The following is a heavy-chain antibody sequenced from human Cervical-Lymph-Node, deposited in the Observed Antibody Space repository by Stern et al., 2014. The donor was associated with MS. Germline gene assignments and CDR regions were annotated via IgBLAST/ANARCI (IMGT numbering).Heavy chain of an antibody. D-gene: IGHD3-10*01. J-gene: IGHJ3*02. V-gene: IGHV5-51*01. CDR2: IYPGDSDT. CDR1: GYSFTSYW. CDR3: ARPWGFGELRDAFDI. Sequence: EVQLLESGAEVKKPGESLKISCKGSGYSFTSYWIGWVRQMPGKGLEGMGIIYPGDSDTRYSPSFQGQVTISADKSISTAYLQWSSLKASDTAMYYCARPWGFGELRDAFDIWGQGTMVTVSS.